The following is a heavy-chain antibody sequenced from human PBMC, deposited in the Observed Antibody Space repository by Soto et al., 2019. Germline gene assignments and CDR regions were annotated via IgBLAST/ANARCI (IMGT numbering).Heavy chain of an antibody. CDR2: INPSSGTT. J-gene: IGHJ4*02. CDR1: GYIFIHCF. CDR3: ARSLGETTSLFDY. V-gene: IGHV1-46*01. Sequence: QVQLVQSGAEMKQPGASVKLSCQASGYIFIHCFMHWVRQAPGQGLEWMGGINPSSGTTTYAQKFHGRVTVTRDTSTSTVNMELSSLGSRETAMYYCARSLGETTSLFDYWGQGSLVTVAA. D-gene: IGHD1-26*01.